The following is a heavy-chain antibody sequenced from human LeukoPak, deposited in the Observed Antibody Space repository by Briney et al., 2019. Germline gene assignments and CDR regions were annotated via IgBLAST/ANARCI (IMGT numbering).Heavy chain of an antibody. CDR2: ISGSGGSA. Sequence: PGGSLRLSCAASGFTFSSYAMSWVRQAPGKGLEWVSAISGSGGSAYYADSVRGRFTISRDRPKSTVYLQMNSLRDGDTAVYYCAKTGPSGSSRRNSFDSWGQGTLVTVSS. CDR3: AKTGPSGSSRRNSFDS. CDR1: GFTFSSYA. D-gene: IGHD1-26*01. J-gene: IGHJ4*02. V-gene: IGHV3-23*01.